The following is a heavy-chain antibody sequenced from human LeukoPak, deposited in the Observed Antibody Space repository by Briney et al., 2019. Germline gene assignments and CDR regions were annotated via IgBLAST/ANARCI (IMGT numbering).Heavy chain of an antibody. CDR2: IRYDGSNK. J-gene: IGHJ4*02. D-gene: IGHD6-13*01. CDR1: GFTFSSYW. CDR3: AKDYSSRNYYFDY. V-gene: IGHV3-30*02. Sequence: HPGGSLRLSCAASGFTFSSYWMSWVRQAPGKGLEWVAFIRYDGSNKYYADSVKGRFTISRDNSKNTLYLQMNSLRAEDTAVYYCAKDYSSRNYYFDYWGQGTLVTVSS.